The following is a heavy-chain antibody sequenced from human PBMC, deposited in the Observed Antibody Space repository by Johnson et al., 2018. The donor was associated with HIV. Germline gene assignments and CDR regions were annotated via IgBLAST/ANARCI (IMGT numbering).Heavy chain of an antibody. J-gene: IGHJ3*02. CDR2: ISYDGSNK. Sequence: ASGFTFSSYALHWVRQAPGTGLQWVAVISYDGSNKYYADSVKGRFPISRDNSKNTVWLQMNSLRGEDTAVYYCTKPSTGTYYGFHIWGQGTMVTVS. CDR1: GFTFSSYA. V-gene: IGHV3-30*18. CDR3: TKPSTGTYYGFHI.